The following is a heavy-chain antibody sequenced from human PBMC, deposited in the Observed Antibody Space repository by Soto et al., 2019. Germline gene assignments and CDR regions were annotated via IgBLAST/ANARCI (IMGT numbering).Heavy chain of an antibody. CDR2: MWSNGNSK. CDR3: ARGKGGPNRGDYFDY. V-gene: IGHV3-33*01. Sequence: GGSLRLSCAASGFTFNKFGMHWVRQAPGKGLQWVAVMWSNGNSKSYTDSVKGRITISRDDSKNALYLELDTLTVEDTALYFCARGKGGPNRGDYFDYWGPGTLVTVSS. CDR1: GFTFNKFG. J-gene: IGHJ4*02. D-gene: IGHD7-27*01.